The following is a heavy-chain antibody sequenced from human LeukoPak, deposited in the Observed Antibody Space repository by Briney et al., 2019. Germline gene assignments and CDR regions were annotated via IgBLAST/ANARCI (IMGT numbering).Heavy chain of an antibody. CDR2: ISSSSSTI. CDR3: ARRGGAYAHPYDY. CDR1: GLTISSYS. D-gene: IGHD3-16*01. J-gene: IGHJ4*02. V-gene: IGHV3-48*01. Sequence: GGSLRLSCAASGLTISSYSMNWVRQAPGKGLQWVSYISSSSSTIYYADSVKGRFTISRDNAKNSLYLQMNSLRAEDTAVYYCARRGGAYAHPYDYWGQGTLVTVSS.